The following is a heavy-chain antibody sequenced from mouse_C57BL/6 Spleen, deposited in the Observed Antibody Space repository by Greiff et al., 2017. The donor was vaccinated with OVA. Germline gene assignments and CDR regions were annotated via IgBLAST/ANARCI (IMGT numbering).Heavy chain of an antibody. V-gene: IGHV1-53*01. CDR1: GYTFTSYW. Sequence: QVQLKQPGTELVKPGASVKLSCKASGYTFTSYWMHWVKQRPGQGLEWLGNINPSNGGTNYNEKFKSKATLTVDKSSSTAYMQLSSLTSEDSAVYYGARTMVTPDWYFDVWGTGTTVTVSS. J-gene: IGHJ1*03. CDR2: INPSNGGT. D-gene: IGHD2-1*01. CDR3: ARTMVTPDWYFDV.